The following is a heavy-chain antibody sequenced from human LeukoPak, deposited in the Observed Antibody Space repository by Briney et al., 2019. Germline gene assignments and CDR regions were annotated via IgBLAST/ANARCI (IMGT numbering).Heavy chain of an antibody. Sequence: SETLSLTGTVSGGSIRSYYWSWIRQPAGKGLEWIGRIYTSGSTNYNPSLKSRVTMSVDTSKNQFSLKLRSVTAADTAVYYCAIFITIFGVVYGMDVWGEETTVTVSS. V-gene: IGHV4-4*07. CDR1: GGSIRSYY. J-gene: IGHJ6*04. CDR3: AIFITIFGVVYGMDV. CDR2: IYTSGST. D-gene: IGHD3-3*01.